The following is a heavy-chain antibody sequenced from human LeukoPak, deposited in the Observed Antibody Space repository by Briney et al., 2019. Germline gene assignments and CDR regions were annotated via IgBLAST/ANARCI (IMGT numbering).Heavy chain of an antibody. J-gene: IGHJ4*02. CDR2: IYYSGST. CDR1: GGSISSYY. Sequence: SETLSLTCTVSGGSISSYYWSWIRQPPGKGLEWIGYIYYSGSTNYNPSLKSRVTISVDTSKNQFSLKLSSVTAAGTAVYYCARDPSSSSEPYYFDYWGQGTLVTVSS. CDR3: ARDPSSSSEPYYFDY. D-gene: IGHD6-6*01. V-gene: IGHV4-59*01.